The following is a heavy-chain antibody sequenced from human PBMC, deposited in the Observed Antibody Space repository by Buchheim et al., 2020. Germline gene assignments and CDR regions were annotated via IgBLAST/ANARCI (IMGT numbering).Heavy chain of an antibody. CDR3: ARVGCSGGSCPSWFDP. J-gene: IGHJ5*02. CDR2: IYYSGST. Sequence: QVQLQESGPGLVKPSQTLSLTCTVSGGSISSGDYYWSWIRQPPGKGLEWIGYIYYSGSTYYNPSLKSRVTISVDTTKTQFSLKLSSVTAADTAVYYCARVGCSGGSCPSWFDPWGQGTL. V-gene: IGHV4-30-4*01. CDR1: GGSISSGDYY. D-gene: IGHD2-15*01.